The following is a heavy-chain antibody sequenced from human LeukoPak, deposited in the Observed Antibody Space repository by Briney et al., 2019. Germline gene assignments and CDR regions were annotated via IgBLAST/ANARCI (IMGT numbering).Heavy chain of an antibody. Sequence: PGGSLRLSCAASGFTVSSNYLSWVRQAPGKGLEWVSVIYSGGSTDYADSVKGRFTISRDNSKNTPYLQMNSLRAEDTAVYYCARGDGYNGHFDYWGQGTLVTVSS. J-gene: IGHJ4*02. D-gene: IGHD5-24*01. CDR3: ARGDGYNGHFDY. V-gene: IGHV3-66*02. CDR2: IYSGGST. CDR1: GFTVSSNY.